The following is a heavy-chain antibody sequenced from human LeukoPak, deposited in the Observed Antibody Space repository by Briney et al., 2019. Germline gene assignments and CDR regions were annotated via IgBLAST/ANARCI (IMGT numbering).Heavy chain of an antibody. Sequence: ASVMVSCKASGYTFTSYDVTWVRQATGQGLEWMGWMNPISGNTGSAQKFQGRVTITRNISINTAYMELSSLRSEDTAVYYCARGQTLRYFDWLVPVYYMDVWGKGTTVTVSS. J-gene: IGHJ6*03. CDR1: GYTFTSYD. CDR3: ARGQTLRYFDWLVPVYYMDV. D-gene: IGHD3-9*01. CDR2: MNPISGNT. V-gene: IGHV1-8*03.